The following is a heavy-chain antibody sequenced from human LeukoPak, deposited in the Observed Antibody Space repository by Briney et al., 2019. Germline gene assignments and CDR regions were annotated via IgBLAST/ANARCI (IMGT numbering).Heavy chain of an antibody. CDR2: INPSGGST. CDR1: GYIFTSYY. Sequence: ASVKVSCKASGYIFTSYYVHWVRQAPGQGLEWMGIINPSGGSTSYAQKFQRRVTMTRDTSTSTVYMELSSLRSEDTAVYYCAKDQTDCSSTSCYNFHYGMDVWGQGTTVTVSS. J-gene: IGHJ6*02. CDR3: AKDQTDCSSTSCYNFHYGMDV. V-gene: IGHV1-46*01. D-gene: IGHD2-2*02.